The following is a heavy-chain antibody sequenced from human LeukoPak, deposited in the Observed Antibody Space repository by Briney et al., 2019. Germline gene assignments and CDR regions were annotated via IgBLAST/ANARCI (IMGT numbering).Heavy chain of an antibody. V-gene: IGHV1-8*03. D-gene: IGHD2/OR15-2a*01. CDR3: ARGTKGTFYYYYYYMDV. CDR1: GGTFSSYA. Sequence: ASVKVSCKASGGTFSSYAISWVRQAPGQGLEWMGWMNPNSGNTGYAQKFQGRVTITRNTSISTAYMELSSLRSEDTAVYYCARGTKGTFYYYYYYMDVWGKGTTVTVSS. CDR2: MNPNSGNT. J-gene: IGHJ6*03.